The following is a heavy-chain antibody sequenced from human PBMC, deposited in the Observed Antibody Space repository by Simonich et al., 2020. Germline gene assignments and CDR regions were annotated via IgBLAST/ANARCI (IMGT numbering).Heavy chain of an antibody. D-gene: IGHD1-1*01. CDR1: GYTFTSYG. V-gene: IGHV1-18*01. CDR3: ARSTTGTTAFDI. J-gene: IGHJ3*02. CDR2: NSACNGNT. Sequence: QVQLVQSGAEVKKPGASVKVSCKTSGYTFTSYGISWVRQAPGQGLVWMGWNSACNGNTNYAQKLQGRVTMTTDTSTSTAYMELRSLRSDDTAVYYCARSTTGTTAFDIWGQGTMVTVSS.